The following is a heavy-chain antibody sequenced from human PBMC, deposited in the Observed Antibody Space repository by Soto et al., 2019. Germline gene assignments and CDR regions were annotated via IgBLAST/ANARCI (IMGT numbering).Heavy chain of an antibody. CDR3: ARESVTVVRGVIRWFDP. V-gene: IGHV3-11*06. J-gene: IGHJ5*02. D-gene: IGHD3-10*01. CDR1: GFTFSDYY. Sequence: GGSLRLSCAASGFTFSDYYMSWIRQAPGKGLEWVSYISSSSSYTNYADSVKGRFTISRDNAKNSLYLQMNSLRAEDTAVYYCARESVTVVRGVIRWFDPWGQGTLVTVSS. CDR2: ISSSSSYT.